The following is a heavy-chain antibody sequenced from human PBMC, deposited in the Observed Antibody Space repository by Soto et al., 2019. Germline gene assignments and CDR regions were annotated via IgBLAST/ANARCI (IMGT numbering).Heavy chain of an antibody. CDR2: IYYSGST. Sequence: PSETLSLTCTVSGGSISSSSYYWGWIRQPPGKGLEWIGSIYYSGSTNYNPSLKSRVTISVDTSKDQFSLKLSSVTAADTAVYYCARRNRSPREYSGYDYPRDYYSYMDVWGKGTTVTVSS. CDR1: GGSISSSSYY. V-gene: IGHV4-39*07. D-gene: IGHD5-12*01. CDR3: ARRNRSPREYSGYDYPRDYYSYMDV. J-gene: IGHJ6*03.